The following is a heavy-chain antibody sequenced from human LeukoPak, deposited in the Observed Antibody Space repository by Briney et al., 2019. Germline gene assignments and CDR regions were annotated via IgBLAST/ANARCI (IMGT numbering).Heavy chain of an antibody. V-gene: IGHV3-48*04. D-gene: IGHD6-6*01. J-gene: IGHJ4*02. Sequence: GGSLRLSCAASGFTFSSYSMNWVRQAPGKGLEWVSYISSSGSTIYYADPVKGRFTISRDNAKNTLYLQMNSLRAEDTAVYYCARWPYSSSYYFDYWGQGTLVTVSS. CDR1: GFTFSSYS. CDR3: ARWPYSSSYYFDY. CDR2: ISSSGSTI.